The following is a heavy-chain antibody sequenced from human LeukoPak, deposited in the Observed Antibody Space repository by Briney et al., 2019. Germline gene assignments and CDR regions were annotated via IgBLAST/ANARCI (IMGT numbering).Heavy chain of an antibody. CDR2: IKRDGSEA. CDR3: TRDALFGSGRTHLDF. D-gene: IGHD3-10*01. Sequence: GGSLRLSCAASGFTFSSYWMSWVRQAPGKGLQWVANIKRDGSEAHYVDSVKGRFTISRDNAKSSLSLQMNSLNVDDTGVYFCTRDALFGSGRTHLDFWSQGTLVSVSS. J-gene: IGHJ4*02. CDR1: GFTFSSYW. V-gene: IGHV3-7*04.